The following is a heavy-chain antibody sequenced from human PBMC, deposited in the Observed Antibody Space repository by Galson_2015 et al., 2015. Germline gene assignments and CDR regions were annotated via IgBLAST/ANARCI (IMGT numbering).Heavy chain of an antibody. CDR1: GFTVSSSA. CDR2: IRGSGST. D-gene: IGHD5/OR15-5a*01. V-gene: IGHV3-23*01. Sequence: SLRLSCAASGFTVSSSAMSWVRQAPGKGLEWVSSIRGSGSTFYSDSVKDRFTISRDSSKNTLYLQMNSLRAEDTAVFFCARGLVSTIGAFDIWGQGTMVTVSS. CDR3: ARGLVSTIGAFDI. J-gene: IGHJ3*02.